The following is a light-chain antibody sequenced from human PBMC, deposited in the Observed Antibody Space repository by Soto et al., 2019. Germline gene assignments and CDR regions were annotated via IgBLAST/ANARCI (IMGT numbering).Light chain of an antibody. V-gene: IGKV3-20*01. CDR1: QSVSSTY. Sequence: EIVLTQSPGTLSLSPGERATLSCRASQSVSSTYFAWYQHKPGQAPRLLIYGASIRETGIPDTFSGSGSGTDFTLTISRLEDEAFAVYYCEQYDSPPYTFGQGTKLEMK. CDR2: GAS. J-gene: IGKJ2*01. CDR3: EQYDSPPYT.